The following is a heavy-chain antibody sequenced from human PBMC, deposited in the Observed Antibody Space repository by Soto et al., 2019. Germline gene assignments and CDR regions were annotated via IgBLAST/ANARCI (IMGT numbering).Heavy chain of an antibody. CDR1: GFTFSSYA. Sequence: EVQLLESGGGLVQPGGSLRLSCAASGFTFSSYAMNWVRQAPGKGLEWVSHISGNGGSTYYADSVKGRFTISRDNSKNTLYLQMNNLRAEDTAVYYCAKEKIVAAKYYGMDVWGQGTTVTVSS. CDR2: ISGNGGST. D-gene: IGHD2-15*01. J-gene: IGHJ6*02. CDR3: AKEKIVAAKYYGMDV. V-gene: IGHV3-23*01.